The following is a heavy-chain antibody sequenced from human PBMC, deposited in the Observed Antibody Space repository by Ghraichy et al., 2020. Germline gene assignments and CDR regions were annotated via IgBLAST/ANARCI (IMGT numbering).Heavy chain of an antibody. Sequence: LTCAASGFIFSTYSLNWVRQAPGKGLEWVSSITSSSSYIYYADSVKGRFTISRDNAKNSLYLQMNSLRVEDTAVYYCARGRPGDYGMDVWGQGTTVTVSS. CDR1: GFIFSTYS. D-gene: IGHD4-17*01. CDR3: ARGRPGDYGMDV. CDR2: ITSSSSYI. V-gene: IGHV3-21*01. J-gene: IGHJ6*02.